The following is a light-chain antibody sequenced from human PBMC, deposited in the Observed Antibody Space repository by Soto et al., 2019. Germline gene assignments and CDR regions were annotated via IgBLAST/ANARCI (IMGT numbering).Light chain of an antibody. CDR3: SSFARSTTYV. CDR1: SSDVGGYNY. J-gene: IGLJ1*01. CDR2: EVT. V-gene: IGLV2-14*01. Sequence: QSVLTQPASVSGSPGQSITISSTGTSSDVGGYNYVCWYQQYPDKAPKLLIYEVTNRPSGVSSRFSGSKSGNTASLTISGLQAEDVADYYYSSFARSTTYVFATGSKGTVL.